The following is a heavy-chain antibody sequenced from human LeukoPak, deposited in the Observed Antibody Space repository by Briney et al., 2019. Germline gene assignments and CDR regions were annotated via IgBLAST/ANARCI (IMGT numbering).Heavy chain of an antibody. CDR3: AREPTYDYIWGSYRPNWFDP. CDR1: GFTFSSYS. Sequence: PGGSLRLSCAASGFTFSSYSMNWVRHAPGKGLELVSSISSSSSYIYYADSVKGRFTISRDNAKNSLYLQMNSLRAEDTAVYYCAREPTYDYIWGSYRPNWFDPWGQGTLVTVSS. V-gene: IGHV3-21*01. D-gene: IGHD3-16*02. CDR2: ISSSSSYI. J-gene: IGHJ5*02.